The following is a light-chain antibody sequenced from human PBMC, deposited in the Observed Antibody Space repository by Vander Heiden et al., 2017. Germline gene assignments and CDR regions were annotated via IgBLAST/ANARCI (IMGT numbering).Light chain of an antibody. CDR2: HDS. J-gene: IGLJ2*01. CDR1: NIGSKS. Sequence: SYVLTQPPSVSVAPGQTAKMTCEGNNIGSKSVHWYQQKPGQAPVPVVFHDSDRPSGIPERFSGSNSGNTATLTISRVEAGDEADYYCQVWDSSSDVVFGGGTKLTVL. V-gene: IGLV3-21*02. CDR3: QVWDSSSDVV.